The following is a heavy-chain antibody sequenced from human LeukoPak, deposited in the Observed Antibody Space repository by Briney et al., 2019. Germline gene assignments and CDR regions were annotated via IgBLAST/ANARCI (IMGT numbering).Heavy chain of an antibody. CDR1: GFTFRSYW. J-gene: IGHJ4*02. Sequence: PGGSLRLSCAASGFTFRSYWMHWVRHAPGKGLVWVSRINSDGSSTSYADSVKGRFTISRDNSKNTLYLQMNSLRAEDTAIYYCAKEYTGTFSPFPSYFDNWGQGTLVTVSS. V-gene: IGHV3-74*01. CDR3: AKEYTGTFSPFPSYFDN. D-gene: IGHD1-26*01. CDR2: INSDGSST.